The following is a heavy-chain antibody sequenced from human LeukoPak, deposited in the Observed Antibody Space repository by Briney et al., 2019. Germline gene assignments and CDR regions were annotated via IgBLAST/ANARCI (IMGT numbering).Heavy chain of an antibody. CDR3: ARAGTTLLLDY. CDR2: ISAHNGKT. Sequence: GASVKVSRKASGYTLTSYGIIWVRQAPGQGLQWMGWISAHNGKTNYAQNLQGRVTMTTDTSTNTVYLELRSLTSDDTAVYYCARAGTTLLLDYWGQGTLVTVSS. CDR1: GYTLTSYG. J-gene: IGHJ4*02. V-gene: IGHV1-18*01. D-gene: IGHD4-11*01.